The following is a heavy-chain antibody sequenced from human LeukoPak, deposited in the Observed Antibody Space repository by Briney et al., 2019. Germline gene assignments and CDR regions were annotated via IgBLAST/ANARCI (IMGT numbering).Heavy chain of an antibody. Sequence: GGSLRLSCAASGFIFSTYWMSWVRQAPGKGLEWVANIKQDGSVTYYVDSVKGRFTISRDNAKNSLYLQMNSLRAEDTAVYYCAIQRSRSTFGGVIVEQFDYWGQGTLVTVSS. CDR1: GFIFSTYW. CDR3: AIQRSRSTFGGVIVEQFDY. D-gene: IGHD3-16*02. J-gene: IGHJ4*02. V-gene: IGHV3-7*01. CDR2: IKQDGSVT.